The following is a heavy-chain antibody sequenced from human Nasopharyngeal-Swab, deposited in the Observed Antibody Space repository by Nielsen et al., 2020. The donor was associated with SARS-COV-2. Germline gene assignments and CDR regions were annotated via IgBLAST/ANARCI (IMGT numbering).Heavy chain of an antibody. CDR2: IYYSGST. J-gene: IGHJ4*02. Sequence: SETLSLTCAVYGGSFSGYYWSWIRQPPGKGLEWIGYIYYSGSTNYNPSLKSRVTISVDTSKNQFSLKLSSVTAADTAVYYCARVGRWSDSSGWYSGIYYFDYWGQGTLVTVSS. CDR3: ARVGRWSDSSGWYSGIYYFDY. CDR1: GGSFSGYY. D-gene: IGHD6-19*01. V-gene: IGHV4-59*13.